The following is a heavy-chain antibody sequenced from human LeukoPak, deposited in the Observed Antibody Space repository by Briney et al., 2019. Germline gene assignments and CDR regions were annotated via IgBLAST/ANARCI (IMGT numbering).Heavy chain of an antibody. D-gene: IGHD3-3*01. J-gene: IGHJ4*02. CDR2: ISSSSSYI. V-gene: IGHV3-21*01. CDR3: ARDALLEWLRPGGTFDH. CDR1: GFTFSSYS. Sequence: PGGSLRLSCAASGFTFSSYSMNWVRQAPGKGLEWVSSISSSSSYIYYADSVKGRFTISRDNAKNSLYLQMNSLRAEDTAVYYCARDALLEWLRPGGTFDHWGQGTLVTVSS.